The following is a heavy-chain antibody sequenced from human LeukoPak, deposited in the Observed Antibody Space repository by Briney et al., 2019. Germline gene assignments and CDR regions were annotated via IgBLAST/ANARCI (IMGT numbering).Heavy chain of an antibody. V-gene: IGHV3-30-3*01. Sequence: QAGGSLRLSCAASGFTFSSYAMHWVRQAPGKGLEWVAVISYDGSNKYYADSVKGRFTISRDNSKNTLYLQMNSLRAEDTAVYYCARGYKTHLPHSGDWFDPWGQGTLVTVSS. CDR1: GFTFSSYA. CDR2: ISYDGSNK. D-gene: IGHD1-26*01. CDR3: ARGYKTHLPHSGDWFDP. J-gene: IGHJ5*02.